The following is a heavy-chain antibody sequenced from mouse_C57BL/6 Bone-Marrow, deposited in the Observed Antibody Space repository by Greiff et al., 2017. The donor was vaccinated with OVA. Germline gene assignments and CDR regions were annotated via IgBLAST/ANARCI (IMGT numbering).Heavy chain of an antibody. CDR1: GFTFSDYG. D-gene: IGHD1-1*01. Sequence: VKLVESGGGLVQPGGSLKLSCAASGFTFSDYGMAWVRQAPRKGPEWVAFISNLAYSIYYADTVTGRFTISRENAKNTLYLEMGSLRSEDTAMYYCARLYYGSSRAWFAYWGQGTLVTVSA. CDR2: ISNLAYSI. CDR3: ARLYYGSSRAWFAY. V-gene: IGHV5-15*01. J-gene: IGHJ3*01.